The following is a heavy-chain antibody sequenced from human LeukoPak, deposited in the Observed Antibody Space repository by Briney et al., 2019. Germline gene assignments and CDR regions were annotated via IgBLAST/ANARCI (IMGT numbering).Heavy chain of an antibody. V-gene: IGHV4-34*01. Sequence: SETLSLTCAVYGGSFSGYYWSWIGQPPGKGLEWIGEINHSGSTNYNPSLKSRVTISVDTSKNQFSLKLSSVTAADTAVYYCARGQLLWFGELLSNWFDPWGQGTLVTVSS. D-gene: IGHD3-10*01. CDR3: ARGQLLWFGELLSNWFDP. J-gene: IGHJ5*02. CDR2: INHSGST. CDR1: GGSFSGYY.